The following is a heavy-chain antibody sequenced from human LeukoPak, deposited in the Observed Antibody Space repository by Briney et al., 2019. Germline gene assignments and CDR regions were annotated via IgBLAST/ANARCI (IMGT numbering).Heavy chain of an antibody. CDR3: ARDFQWGAFDI. Sequence: ASVKVSCKASGYTFTGYYMHWVRQAPGQGLEWMGWINPNSGGTNYAQKFQGRVTMTRDTSISTAYMELRSLRSDDTAVYYCARDFQWGAFDIWGQGTMVTVSS. V-gene: IGHV1-2*02. CDR1: GYTFTGYY. CDR2: INPNSGGT. D-gene: IGHD2-8*01. J-gene: IGHJ3*02.